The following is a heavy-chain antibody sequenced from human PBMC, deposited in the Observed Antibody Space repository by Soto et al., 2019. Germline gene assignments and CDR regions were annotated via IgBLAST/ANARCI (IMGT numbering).Heavy chain of an antibody. CDR2: VSSTGST. Sequence: PSETLSLTCTVSGFSLNSYYWTWSRQSPGKGLEWIGYVSSTGSTNYNPSLKSRLTMSLDTSTNEVSLSLTSVTAADAAVYFCARFSPPRKSYDSNPGWFDPWGQGIMVT. V-gene: IGHV4-59*01. CDR3: ARFSPPRKSYDSNPGWFDP. J-gene: IGHJ5*02. D-gene: IGHD3-22*01. CDR1: GFSLNSYY.